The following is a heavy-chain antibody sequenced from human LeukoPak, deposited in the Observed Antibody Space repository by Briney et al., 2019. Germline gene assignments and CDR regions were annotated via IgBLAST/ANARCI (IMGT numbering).Heavy chain of an antibody. V-gene: IGHV1-46*01. CDR2: INPSGGST. Sequence: AASVKVSRKASGYTFTSYYMHWVRQAPGQGLEWMGIINPSGGSTSYAQKFQGRVTMTRNTSISTAYMELSSLRSEDTAVYYCARGHLKYSSSIWFDPWGQGTLVTVSS. CDR3: ARGHLKYSSSIWFDP. D-gene: IGHD6-6*01. CDR1: GYTFTSYY. J-gene: IGHJ5*02.